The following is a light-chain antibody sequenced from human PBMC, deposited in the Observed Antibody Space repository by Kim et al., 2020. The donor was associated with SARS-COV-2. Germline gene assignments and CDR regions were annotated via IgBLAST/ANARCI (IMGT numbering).Light chain of an antibody. V-gene: IGKV1-39*01. CDR2: GAT. CDR3: QQTYSSPYT. CDR1: QKIYNY. J-gene: IGKJ2*01. Sequence: DIQMTQSPSSLSASVGDRVTITCRASQKIYNYLNWYQQKSGQAPELLIFGATALQSGVTPRFTGSGSGTDFTLTINSLQPEDFATYHCQQTYSSPYTFGQGTKLEI.